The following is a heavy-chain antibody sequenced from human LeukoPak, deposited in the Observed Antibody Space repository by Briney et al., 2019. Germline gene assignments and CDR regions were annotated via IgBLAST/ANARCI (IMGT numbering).Heavy chain of an antibody. CDR3: ARDSGWRAIIAAAYDAFDI. J-gene: IGHJ3*02. CDR1: GFTFSSYS. D-gene: IGHD6-13*01. Sequence: PGGSLRLSCAASGFTFSSYSMNWVRQAPGKGLEWVSSISSSSSYIYYADSVKGRFTISRDNAKNSLYLQMNSLRAEDTAVYYCARDSGWRAIIAAAYDAFDIWGQGTMVTVSS. CDR2: ISSSSSYI. V-gene: IGHV3-21*01.